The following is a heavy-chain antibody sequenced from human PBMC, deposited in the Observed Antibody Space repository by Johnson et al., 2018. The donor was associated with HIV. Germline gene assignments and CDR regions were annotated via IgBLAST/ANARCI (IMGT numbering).Heavy chain of an antibody. V-gene: IGHV3-33*01. CDR1: GFTFSSYG. D-gene: IGHD6-19*01. J-gene: IGHJ3*02. CDR3: ARVQWLILDAFDI. Sequence: QVQLVESGGGVVQPGRSLRLSCAASGFTFSSYGMHWVRQAPGKGLEWVAVIWYDGSNKYYADSVKGRFTISRDNSKNTLYLQMNSLRAEDTAVYYCARVQWLILDAFDIWGQGTMVTVS. CDR2: IWYDGSNK.